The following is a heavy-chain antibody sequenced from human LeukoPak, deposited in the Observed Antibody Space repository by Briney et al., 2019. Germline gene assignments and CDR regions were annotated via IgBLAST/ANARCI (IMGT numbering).Heavy chain of an antibody. V-gene: IGHV1-3*01. Sequence: ASVKVSCKVSGYTLTELSMHWVRQAPGQRLEWMGWINAGNGNTKYSQKFQGRVTITRDTSASTAYMELSSLRSEDTAVYYCARVAVENWFDPWGQGTLVTVSS. CDR2: INAGNGNT. CDR3: ARVAVENWFDP. CDR1: GYTLTELS. D-gene: IGHD6-19*01. J-gene: IGHJ5*02.